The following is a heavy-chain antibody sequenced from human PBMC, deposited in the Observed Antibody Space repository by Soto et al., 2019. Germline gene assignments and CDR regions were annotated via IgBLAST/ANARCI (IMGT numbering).Heavy chain of an antibody. D-gene: IGHD6-19*01. Sequence: SETLSLTCTVSGGSISSGGYYWSWIRQHPGKGLEWIGYIYYSGSTYYNPSLKSRVTISVDTSKNQFSLKLSSVTAADTAVYYCARVARQSLVPGYYFLYWDQGTLVTVSS. V-gene: IGHV4-31*03. J-gene: IGHJ4*02. CDR3: ARVARQSLVPGYYFLY. CDR2: IYYSGST. CDR1: GGSISSGGYY.